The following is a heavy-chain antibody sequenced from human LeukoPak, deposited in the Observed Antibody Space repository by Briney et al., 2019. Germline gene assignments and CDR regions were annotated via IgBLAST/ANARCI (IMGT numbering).Heavy chain of an antibody. CDR2: ISSSGSTI. CDR1: GFTFSSYE. CDR3: ARDRSYGSGFQHGMDV. V-gene: IGHV3-48*03. J-gene: IGHJ6*04. D-gene: IGHD3-10*01. Sequence: GGSLRLSCAASGFTFSSYEMNWVRQAPGKGLEWVSYISSSGSTIYHADSVKGRFTISRDNAKNSLYLQMNSLRAEDTAVYYCARDRSYGSGFQHGMDVWGKGTTVTVSS.